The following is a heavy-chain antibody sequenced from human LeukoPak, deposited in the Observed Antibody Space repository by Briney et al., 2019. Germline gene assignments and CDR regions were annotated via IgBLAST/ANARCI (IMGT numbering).Heavy chain of an antibody. CDR1: GYTFTSYD. Sequence: GASVKVSCTASGYTFTSYDINWVRQAPGQGLEWMGWMNPNSGNTGYAQKFQGRVTMTRNTSISTAYMELSSLRSEDTAVYYCARLRMVTNWFDPWGQGTLVTVSS. CDR2: MNPNSGNT. J-gene: IGHJ5*02. CDR3: ARLRMVTNWFDP. D-gene: IGHD5-18*01. V-gene: IGHV1-8*01.